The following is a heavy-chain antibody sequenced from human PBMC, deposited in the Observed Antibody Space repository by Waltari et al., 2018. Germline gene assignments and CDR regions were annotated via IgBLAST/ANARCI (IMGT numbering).Heavy chain of an antibody. CDR1: GFTIKAFA. Sequence: QVHLVESGGGVVQSGKSLRLSCAASGFTIKAFAMPWVRQAPGQGLEWVSVISSDGTNKYYADSVKGRFIISRDNSGSTLYLQMNSLRPQDTAIYYCARGDCRSTSCYSLESWGHGTLVTVS. CDR3: ARGDCRSTSCYSLES. CDR2: ISSDGTNK. D-gene: IGHD2-2*01. V-gene: IGHV3-30*01. J-gene: IGHJ1*01.